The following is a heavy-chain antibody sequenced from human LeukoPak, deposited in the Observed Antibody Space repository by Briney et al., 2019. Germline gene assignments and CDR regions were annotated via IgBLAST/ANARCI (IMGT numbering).Heavy chain of an antibody. CDR3: AIEGGGY. D-gene: IGHD2-15*01. Sequence: GGSLRLSCAASGFSFSDSRMNWVRQAPGKGLEWVAVISYDGSKEYYADSLKGRFTISRDNSKNTLYLQMHSRRAEDTAIYYCAIEGGGYWGQVTLVTFPS. J-gene: IGHJ4*02. CDR1: GFSFSDSR. CDR2: ISYDGSKE. V-gene: IGHV3-30*03.